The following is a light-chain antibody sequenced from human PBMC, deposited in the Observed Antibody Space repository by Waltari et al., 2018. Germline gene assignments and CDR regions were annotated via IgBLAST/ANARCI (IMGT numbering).Light chain of an antibody. J-gene: IGKJ1*01. CDR3: QQYYSYPWT. CDR1: QGVSSY. CDR2: STF. V-gene: IGKV1-8*01. Sequence: AIRMTQSPSSLSASTGDRVTITCRASQGVSSYLAWYQKKPGKAPNLLIYSTFPLQSGVPSRFSGSGSGTDFSLIISCLQSEDFATYYCQQYYSYPWTFGQGTKVEI.